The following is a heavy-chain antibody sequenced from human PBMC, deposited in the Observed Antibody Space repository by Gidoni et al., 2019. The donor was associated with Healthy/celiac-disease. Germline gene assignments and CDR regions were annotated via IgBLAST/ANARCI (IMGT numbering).Heavy chain of an antibody. V-gene: IGHV1-69*01. CDR2: IIPIFGTA. CDR1: GGTFSSYA. Sequence: QVQLVQSAAGVKKPGSSVKVYCKASGGTFSSYAISWVRQSPGQGLEWMGGIIPIFGTANYAQKFQGRVTITADESTSTAYMELSRLRSEDTAVYYCARDRSSYDFWSGYKPDYYYYGMDVWGQGTTVTVSS. D-gene: IGHD3-3*01. J-gene: IGHJ6*02. CDR3: ARDRSSYDFWSGYKPDYYYYGMDV.